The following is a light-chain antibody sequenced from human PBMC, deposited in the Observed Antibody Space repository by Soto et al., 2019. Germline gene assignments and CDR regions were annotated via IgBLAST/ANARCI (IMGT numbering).Light chain of an antibody. CDR1: QSVDSN. V-gene: IGKV3-15*01. CDR2: GIS. CDR3: QQHSKWPIT. Sequence: EIVMTQSPGTLSLSPEETATLSCRASQSVDSNYLAWYQQKPGQAPRLLVYGISTRATDIPARFSGSGSGTEFTLTISSLQSEDFGIYYCQQHSKWPITFGQGTRLEIK. J-gene: IGKJ5*01.